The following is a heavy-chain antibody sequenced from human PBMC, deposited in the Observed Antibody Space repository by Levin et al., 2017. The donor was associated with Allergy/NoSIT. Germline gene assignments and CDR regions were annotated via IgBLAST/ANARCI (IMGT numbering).Heavy chain of an antibody. CDR3: ARVGGTIATGDFES. CDR2: IYPSDSHT. Sequence: GESLKISCKGSGNQFTRYWIGWVRQMPGKGLEWMGIIYPSDSHTKYSPSFQGQVTISADKSISTAYLLWSSLKASATAMYYCARVGGTIATGDFESWGQGTLVTVSS. CDR1: GNQFTRYW. J-gene: IGHJ4*02. D-gene: IGHD4-11*01. V-gene: IGHV5-51*01.